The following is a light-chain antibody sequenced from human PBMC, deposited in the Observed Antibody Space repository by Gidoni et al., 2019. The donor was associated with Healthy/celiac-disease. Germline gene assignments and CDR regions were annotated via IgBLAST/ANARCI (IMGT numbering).Light chain of an antibody. CDR3: GTWVSSLSAEV. CDR2: DNN. Sequence: SVLTQPPSVSAAPGQKVTISCSGSSSNIGNNYVSWYQQLPGTAPKLLIYDNNKRPSGIPVRFSGSKSGTSATLGITGLQTGDEADYYCGTWVSSLSAEVFGGGTKLTVL. CDR1: SSNIGNNY. J-gene: IGLJ2*01. V-gene: IGLV1-51*01.